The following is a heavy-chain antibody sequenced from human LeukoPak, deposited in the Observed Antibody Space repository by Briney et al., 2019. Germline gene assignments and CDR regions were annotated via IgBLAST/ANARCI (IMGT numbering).Heavy chain of an antibody. CDR3: ARYDVDMATNN. J-gene: IGHJ4*02. D-gene: IGHD5-24*01. V-gene: IGHV4-4*02. CDR2: ISLTGET. CDR1: GGSIRSTNW. Sequence: SETLSLTCGVSGGSIRSTNWWSWVRHPPGQGLQWIGEISLTGETNYNPSLNGRVTMSLDKSRNQLSLKVTSVTAADTAVYYCARYDVDMATNNWGQGTLVTVSS.